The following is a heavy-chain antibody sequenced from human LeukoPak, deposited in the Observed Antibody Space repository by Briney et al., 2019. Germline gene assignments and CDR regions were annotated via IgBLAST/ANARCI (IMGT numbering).Heavy chain of an antibody. J-gene: IGHJ4*02. D-gene: IGHD6-13*01. Sequence: PSETLSLTCTVSGGSISSGIYYWSWIRQPAGKGLEWIGRIYTSGSTNYNPSLKSRVTISVDTSKNQFSLKLSSVTAADTAVYYCARSGRIAAAGLSYWGQGTLLTVSS. CDR1: GGSISSGIYY. V-gene: IGHV4-61*02. CDR3: ARSGRIAAAGLSY. CDR2: IYTSGST.